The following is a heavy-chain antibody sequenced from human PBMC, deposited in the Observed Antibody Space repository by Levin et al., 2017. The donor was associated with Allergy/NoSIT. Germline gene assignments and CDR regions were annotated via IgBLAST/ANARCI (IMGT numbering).Heavy chain of an antibody. CDR2: IYHSGST. CDR3: AREIGVVGATRPGWFDP. V-gene: IGHV4-4*02. Sequence: PSETLSLTCAVSGGSISSSNWWSWVRQPPGKGLEWIGEIYHSGSTNYNPSLKSRVTISVDKSKNQFSLKLSSVTAADTAVYYCAREIGVVGATRPGWFDPWGQGTLVTVSS. CDR1: GGSISSSNW. J-gene: IGHJ5*02. D-gene: IGHD1-26*01.